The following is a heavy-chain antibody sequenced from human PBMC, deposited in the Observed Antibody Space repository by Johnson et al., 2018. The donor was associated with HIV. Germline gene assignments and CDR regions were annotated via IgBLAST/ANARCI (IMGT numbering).Heavy chain of an antibody. V-gene: IGHV3-64*01. CDR1: GFTFSSYA. J-gene: IGHJ3*01. D-gene: IGHD3-22*01. CDR3: ARGGYYYDGDGAFDF. Sequence: VQLVESGGGLVQPGGSLRLSCAASGFTFSSYAMHWVRQAPGKGLEYVSAISSNRGSTYYANSVKGRFTISRDNSKNTLYLQMGSLRAEDMAVYYCARGGYYYDGDGAFDFWGQGTIVTVSS. CDR2: ISSNRGST.